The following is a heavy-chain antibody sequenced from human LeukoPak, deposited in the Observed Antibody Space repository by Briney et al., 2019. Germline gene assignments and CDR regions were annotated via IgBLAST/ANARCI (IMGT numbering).Heavy chain of an antibody. CDR3: ARGGSWDYVRQYYMDV. CDR2: ISSNGGST. D-gene: IGHD4-17*01. CDR1: GFTFSSYA. V-gene: IGHV3-64*01. J-gene: IGHJ6*03. Sequence: GGSLRLSCAASGFTFSSYAMHWVRQAPGKGLEYVSAISSNGGSTYYANSVKGRFTIPRDNSKNTLYLQMGSLRAEDMAVYYCARGGSWDYVRQYYMDVWGKGTTVTVSS.